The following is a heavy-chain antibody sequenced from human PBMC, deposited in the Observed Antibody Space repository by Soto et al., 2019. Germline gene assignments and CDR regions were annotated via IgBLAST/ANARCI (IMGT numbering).Heavy chain of an antibody. CDR3: ARERTSKGGMDI. J-gene: IGHJ6*02. CDR2: IISGGTRA. CDR1: GFTFSSDW. Sequence: EVQLVESGGGLVQPGGSLRLSCAASGFTFSSDWMNWVRQSPGKGLEWVSRIISGGTRATYADFVKGRFTITRDNAKNTLYLQMHSLTTDDTAVYYWARERTSKGGMDIWGQGTTVTVSS. V-gene: IGHV3-74*01.